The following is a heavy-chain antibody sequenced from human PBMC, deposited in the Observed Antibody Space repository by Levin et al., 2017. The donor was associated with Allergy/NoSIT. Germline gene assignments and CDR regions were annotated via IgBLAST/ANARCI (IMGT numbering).Heavy chain of an antibody. D-gene: IGHD2-21*01. V-gene: IGHV4-39*07. CDR2: IYYSGST. Sequence: SETLSLTCAVSGGSLSSTSYYWGWIRQPPGKGLEWISSIYYSGSTFHNPSLRSRVTISVDTSKNQFSLNLTSVTAADTAVYYCARARCLWPCNAMDVWGQGTTVTVSS. CDR1: GGSLSSTSYY. CDR3: ARARCLWPCNAMDV. J-gene: IGHJ6*02.